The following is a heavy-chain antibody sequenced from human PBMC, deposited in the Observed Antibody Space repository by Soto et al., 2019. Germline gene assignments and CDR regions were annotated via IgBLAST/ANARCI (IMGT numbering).Heavy chain of an antibody. Sequence: EVQLVESGGGLVQPGGSLGLSCAASGFIFSNYDMHWVRQVTGKGLEWVSSIGVGGDTYYAGSVKGRFTISRENAKNSFYLQMNSLRAEDTAVYYCARYFGDYSGNWFDPWGQGTLVTVSS. CDR2: IGVGGDT. CDR1: GFIFSNYD. V-gene: IGHV3-13*01. D-gene: IGHD4-17*01. J-gene: IGHJ5*02. CDR3: ARYFGDYSGNWFDP.